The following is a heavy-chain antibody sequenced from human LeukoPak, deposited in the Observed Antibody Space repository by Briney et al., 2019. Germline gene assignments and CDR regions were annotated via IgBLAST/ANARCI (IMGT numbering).Heavy chain of an antibody. CDR1: GFTFSSYS. V-gene: IGHV3-21*01. D-gene: IGHD5-24*01. J-gene: IGHJ4*02. CDR2: ISSSSNYI. Sequence: GGSLRLSCAASGFTFSSYSMNWVRQAPGKGLEWVSSISSSSNYIYYADSVKGRFTISRDNARNTLYLQMNSLRAEDTAVYYCASQRWLQSSFDYWGQGTLVTVSS. CDR3: ASQRWLQSSFDY.